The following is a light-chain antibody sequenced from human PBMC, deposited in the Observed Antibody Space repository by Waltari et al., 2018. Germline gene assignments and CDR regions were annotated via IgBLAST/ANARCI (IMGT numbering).Light chain of an antibody. J-gene: IGKJ2*01. V-gene: IGKV1-5*03. Sequence: DIQMTQSPSTLSASVGDRVTITCRASQRISNSLAWYQQKPVKAPKPLIYKASRLESGVPSRFSGSGSGTEFTLTISSLQPDDFATYYCQQYNSYSPGYTFGQGTKLEIK. CDR2: KAS. CDR1: QRISNS. CDR3: QQYNSYSPGYT.